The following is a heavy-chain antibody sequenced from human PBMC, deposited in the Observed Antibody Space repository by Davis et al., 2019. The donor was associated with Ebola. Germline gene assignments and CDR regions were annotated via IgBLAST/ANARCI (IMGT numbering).Heavy chain of an antibody. CDR2: INPNSGGT. V-gene: IGHV1-2*02. D-gene: IGHD4-23*01. CDR1: GYSFIAYY. Sequence: ASVKVSCKASGYSFIAYYMHWVRQAPGQGLEWMGWINPNSGGTNYAQKFQGRVTMTRDTSISTVYMELSSLRSEDTAVYYCARDPAVSFDYYYGMDVWGQGTTVTVSS. J-gene: IGHJ6*02. CDR3: ARDPAVSFDYYYGMDV.